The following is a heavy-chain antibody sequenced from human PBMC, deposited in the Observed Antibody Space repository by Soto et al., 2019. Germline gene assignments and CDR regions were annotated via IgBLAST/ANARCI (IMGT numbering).Heavy chain of an antibody. CDR1: GGSFSGYY. J-gene: IGHJ4*02. CDR2: INHSGST. Sequence: PSETLSLTCAVYGGSFSGYYWSWIRQPPRKGLEWIGEINHSGSTNYNPSLKSRVTISVDTSKNQFSLKLSSVTAADTAVYYCARSGSLDYDFWSGYYQSYWGQGTLVTVSS. D-gene: IGHD3-3*01. CDR3: ARSGSLDYDFWSGYYQSY. V-gene: IGHV4-34*01.